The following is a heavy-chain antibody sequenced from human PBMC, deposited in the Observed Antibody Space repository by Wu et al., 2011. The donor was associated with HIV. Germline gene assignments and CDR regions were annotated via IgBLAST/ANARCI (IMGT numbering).Heavy chain of an antibody. D-gene: IGHD2-2*01. CDR3: ARSLHCSSTSCYLNSYYYYYGMDV. Sequence: QVQLVQSGAEVKKPGSSVKVSCKASGGTFSSYAISWVRQAPGQGLEWMGGIIPIFGTANYAQKFQGRVTITTDESTSTAYMELSSLRSEDTAVYYCARSLHCSSTSCYLNSYYYYYGMDVWGQGTTVTVSS. V-gene: IGHV1-69*05. CDR2: IIPIFGTA. CDR1: GGTFSSYA. J-gene: IGHJ6*02.